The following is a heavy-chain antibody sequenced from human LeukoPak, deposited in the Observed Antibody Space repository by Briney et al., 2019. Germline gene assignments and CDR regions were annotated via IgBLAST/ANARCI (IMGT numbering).Heavy chain of an antibody. CDR3: ARARLAVSGNYFEN. CDR1: GFTFDDYA. D-gene: IGHD6-19*01. Sequence: PGGSLRLSCAASGFTFDDYAMHWVRHAPGKGLEWVSGISWNSDIRGYADSVKGRFTISRDNSKNTLYVQMNSLRVEDTAVYHCARARLAVSGNYFENWGQGTLVTVSS. J-gene: IGHJ4*02. V-gene: IGHV3-9*01. CDR2: ISWNSDIR.